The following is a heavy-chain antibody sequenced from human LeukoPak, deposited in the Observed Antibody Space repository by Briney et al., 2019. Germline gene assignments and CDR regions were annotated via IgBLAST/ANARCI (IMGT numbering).Heavy chain of an antibody. V-gene: IGHV7-4-1*02. CDR1: GYTFTSYA. J-gene: IGHJ4*02. Sequence: ASVKVSCKASGYTFTSYAMNWVRQAPGQGLEWMGWINTNTGNPTYAQGFTGRFVFSLDTSVSTAYLQISSLKAEDTAVYYCARGTPASGYSGYEYLDYWGQGTLVTVSS. CDR3: ARGTPASGYSGYEYLDY. CDR2: INTNTGNP. D-gene: IGHD5-12*01.